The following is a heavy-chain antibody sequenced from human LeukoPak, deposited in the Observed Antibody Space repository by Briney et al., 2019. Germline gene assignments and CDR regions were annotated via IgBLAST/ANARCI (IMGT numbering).Heavy chain of an antibody. Sequence: GGSLRLSCAASGFTFSSYAMSWVRQAPGKGLEWVSAISGSGGSTYYADSVKGRFTISRDNSKNTLYLQMNSLRAEDTAVYYCARGSGYGGSEFDYWGQGTLVTVSS. D-gene: IGHD5-12*01. J-gene: IGHJ4*02. CDR2: ISGSGGST. V-gene: IGHV3-23*01. CDR1: GFTFSSYA. CDR3: ARGSGYGGSEFDY.